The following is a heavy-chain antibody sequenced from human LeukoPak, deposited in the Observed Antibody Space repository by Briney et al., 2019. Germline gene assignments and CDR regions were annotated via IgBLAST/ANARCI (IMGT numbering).Heavy chain of an antibody. CDR3: ARGLGTVVTHGYYFDY. D-gene: IGHD4-23*01. V-gene: IGHV4-34*01. CDR2: INHSGST. J-gene: IGHJ4*02. Sequence: PSETLSLTCAVYGGSFSGYYWSWIRQPPGKGLEWIGEINHSGSTNYNPSLKSRVTISVDTSKNQFSLKLSSVTAADTAVYYCARGLGTVVTHGYYFDYWGQGTLVTVSS. CDR1: GGSFSGYY.